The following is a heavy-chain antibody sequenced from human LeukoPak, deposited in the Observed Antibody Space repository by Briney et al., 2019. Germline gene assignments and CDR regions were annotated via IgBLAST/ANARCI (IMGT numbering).Heavy chain of an antibody. CDR2: IRSSASNI. CDR3: ARGGRYGSGSYYEGGFDF. J-gene: IGHJ4*02. CDR1: GFTFSNYS. V-gene: IGHV3-48*03. D-gene: IGHD3-10*01. Sequence: GGSLRLSCAASGFTFSNYSMNWVRQAPGKGLEWVSYIRSSASNIYYADSVKGRFTISRDNAKNSLYLQMNSLRAEDTAVYYCARGGRYGSGSYYEGGFDFWGQGTLVTVSS.